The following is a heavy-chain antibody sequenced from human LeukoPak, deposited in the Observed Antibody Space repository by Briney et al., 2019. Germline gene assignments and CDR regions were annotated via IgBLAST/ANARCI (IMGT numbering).Heavy chain of an antibody. CDR3: ARDQGVLDAFDI. V-gene: IGHV4-38-2*02. J-gene: IGHJ3*02. CDR1: GYSISSGYY. Sequence: SETLSLTCTVSGYSISSGYYWGWIRQPPGKGLEWIGSFYYSGSTYYYNPSLKSRVTISVDTSKNQFSLRLRSVTAADTAVYYCARDQGVLDAFDIWGRGTVVTVSS. CDR2: FYYSGSTY. D-gene: IGHD2/OR15-2a*01.